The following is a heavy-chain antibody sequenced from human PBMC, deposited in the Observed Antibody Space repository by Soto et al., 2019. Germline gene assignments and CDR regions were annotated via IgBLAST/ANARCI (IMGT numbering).Heavy chain of an antibody. D-gene: IGHD5-12*01. V-gene: IGHV1-69*12. CDR1: GGTFSSYA. CDR2: ITPIFGTA. Sequence: QVQLVQSGAEVKKPGSSVKVSCKASGGTFSSYAISWVRQAPGQGLEWMGGITPIFGTANYAQKFQGRVTITADESTSTAYMELSSLRSEDTAVYYCARDNSHVEMATIFYYFDYWGQGALVTVSS. J-gene: IGHJ4*02. CDR3: ARDNSHVEMATIFYYFDY.